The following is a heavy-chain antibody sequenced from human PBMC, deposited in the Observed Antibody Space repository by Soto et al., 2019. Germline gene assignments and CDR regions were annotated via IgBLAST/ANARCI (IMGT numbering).Heavy chain of an antibody. CDR3: VRTSLVVAAATREDY. CDR2: INSDGSST. D-gene: IGHD2-15*01. CDR1: GFTFSSYW. V-gene: IGHV3-74*01. Sequence: EVQLVESGGGLVQPGESLRLSCAASGFTFSSYWMHWVRQAPGKGLVWVSRINSDGSSTSYAGSVKGRFTISRDTAKNTLYLQMNSLRAEDTAVYYCVRTSLVVAAATREDYWGQRTLVTVSS. J-gene: IGHJ4*02.